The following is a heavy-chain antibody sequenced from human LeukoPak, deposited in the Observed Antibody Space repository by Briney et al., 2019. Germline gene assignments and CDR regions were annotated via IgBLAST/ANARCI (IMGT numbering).Heavy chain of an antibody. CDR1: GFTFSSYA. CDR2: ISYDGSNK. Sequence: HPGGSLRLSCAASGFTFSSYAMHWVRQAPGKGLEWVAVISYDGSNKYYADSVKGRFTISRDNSKNTLYLQMNSLRAEDTAVYYCARGRPFWSGYFVGDFWGQGTLVTVSS. CDR3: ARGRPFWSGYFVGDF. V-gene: IGHV3-30*04. J-gene: IGHJ4*02. D-gene: IGHD3-3*01.